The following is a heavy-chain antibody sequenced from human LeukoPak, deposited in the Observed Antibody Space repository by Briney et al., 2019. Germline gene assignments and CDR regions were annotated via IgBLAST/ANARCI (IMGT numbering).Heavy chain of an antibody. Sequence: PGGSLRLSCAASGFTFSSHWMSWVRQAPGKGLEWVANIKQDASDKYYVDSVKGRFTISRDNAKNSLYLQMNSLRAEDTAVYYCARDNPTSNYYDSSGKYRGDYWGQGTLVTVSS. V-gene: IGHV3-7*01. D-gene: IGHD3-22*01. CDR2: IKQDASDK. J-gene: IGHJ4*02. CDR3: ARDNPTSNYYDSSGKYRGDY. CDR1: GFTFSSHW.